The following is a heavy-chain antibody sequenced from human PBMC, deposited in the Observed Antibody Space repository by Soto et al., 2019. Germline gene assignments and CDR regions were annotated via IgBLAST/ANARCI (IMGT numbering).Heavy chain of an antibody. CDR1: GFTFSSYS. CDR2: SSSSSSYI. CDR3: PRAWGIIVYYGMDV. V-gene: IGHV3-21*01. Sequence: GGSLRLSCAASGFTFSSYSMNCGRQAPGKGLEWVSSSSSSSSYIYYADSVNGRFTISRANAKNSLYLQMNSLRAQHTAVYYCPRAWGIIVYYGMDVWGQGATVTVSS. D-gene: IGHD3-10*01. J-gene: IGHJ6*02.